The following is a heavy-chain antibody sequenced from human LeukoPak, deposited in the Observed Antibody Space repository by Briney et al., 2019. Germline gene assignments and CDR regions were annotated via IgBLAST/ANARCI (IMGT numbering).Heavy chain of an antibody. CDR2: IRHDGIYK. J-gene: IGHJ4*02. Sequence: PGGSLRLSCTASGLIFNKYGMHWVRQAPGKGLEWVALIRHDGIYKYYGDSVKGRFSISRDNSKNTLYLQMNSLRAEDTAVYYCARSAYSTYFDFWGRGTLVTVSS. CDR1: GLIFNKYG. CDR3: ARSAYSTYFDF. D-gene: IGHD2-15*01. V-gene: IGHV3-30*12.